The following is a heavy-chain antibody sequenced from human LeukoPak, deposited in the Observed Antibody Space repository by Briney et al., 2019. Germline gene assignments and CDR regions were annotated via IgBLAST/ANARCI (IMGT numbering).Heavy chain of an antibody. CDR3: ARGAAAGDY. V-gene: IGHV4-61*02. CDR1: GGSISSGSYY. CDR2: IYTSGST. J-gene: IGHJ4*02. D-gene: IGHD6-13*01. Sequence: PSETLSLTCTVSGGSISSGSYYWSWIRQPAGKGLEWIGRIYTSGSTNYNPSLKSRFTISVDTSKNQFSLKLSSVTAADTAVYYCARGAAAGDYWGQGTLVTVSS.